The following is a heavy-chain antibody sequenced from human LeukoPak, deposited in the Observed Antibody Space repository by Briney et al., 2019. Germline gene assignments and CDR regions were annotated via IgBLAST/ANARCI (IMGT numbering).Heavy chain of an antibody. CDR1: GGSFSGYY. J-gene: IGHJ4*02. V-gene: IGHV4-34*01. Sequence: PSETLSLTCAVYGGSFSGYYWSWIRQPPGKGLEWIGEINHSGSTNYNPSLKSRVTISVDTSKNQFSLKLSSVTAADTAVYYCARRIRYFDWLSYFDYWGQGTLVTVSS. D-gene: IGHD3-9*01. CDR3: ARRIRYFDWLSYFDY. CDR2: INHSGST.